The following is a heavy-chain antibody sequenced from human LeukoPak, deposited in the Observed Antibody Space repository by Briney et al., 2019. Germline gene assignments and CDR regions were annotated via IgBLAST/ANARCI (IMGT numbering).Heavy chain of an antibody. D-gene: IGHD1-26*01. J-gene: IGHJ4*02. CDR1: GYTFTSYG. CDR3: ARVRSYLRSFDY. Sequence: ASVKVSCKASGYTFTSYGISWVRQAPGQGLEWMGWIGAYNGNTNYTQKLQGRVTMTTDTSTSTAYMEPRSLRSDDTAVYYCARVRSYLRSFDYWGQGTLVTVSS. V-gene: IGHV1-18*01. CDR2: IGAYNGNT.